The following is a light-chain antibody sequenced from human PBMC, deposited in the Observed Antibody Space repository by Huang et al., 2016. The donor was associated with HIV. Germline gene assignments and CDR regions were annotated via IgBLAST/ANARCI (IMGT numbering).Light chain of an antibody. CDR1: QTVSSN. CDR3: QQYDNWPRT. J-gene: IGKJ1*01. V-gene: IGKV3-15*01. Sequence: EIVMRQSPATLSASPGERATLSCTASQTVSSNVAWYQQKPGQAPRLLIYGASTRATGIPARFSGSGSGTDFTLTISSLQSEDFAVYYCQQYDNWPRTFGQGTKVEI. CDR2: GAS.